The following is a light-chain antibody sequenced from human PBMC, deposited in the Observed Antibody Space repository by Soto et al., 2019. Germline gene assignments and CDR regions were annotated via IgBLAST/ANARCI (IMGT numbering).Light chain of an antibody. CDR2: KAS. J-gene: IGKJ4*01. CDR1: QSISSW. CDR3: QQYNSFLT. Sequence: EIQITQSPSTLSASVGDRVTITCRASQSISSWLAWYQQKPGKAPKLLILKASSLESGVPSRFSGSGSGTEFTLTISSLQPDDFATYYCQQYNSFLTFGGGTKVDIK. V-gene: IGKV1-5*03.